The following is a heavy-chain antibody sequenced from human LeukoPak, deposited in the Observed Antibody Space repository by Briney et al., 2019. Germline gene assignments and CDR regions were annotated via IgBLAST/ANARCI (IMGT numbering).Heavy chain of an antibody. J-gene: IGHJ2*01. CDR3: VRDRVWYFDL. CDR2: ITSGGGTT. V-gene: IGHV3-48*04. CDR1: GFTFSSYS. Sequence: ESGGSLRLSCAASGFTFSSYSMNWVRQAPGKGLEWVSSITSGGGTTYYADSVKGRFTISRDNTKSSLFLQMNSLRVEDTAVYYCVRDRVWYFDLWGRGTLVTVSS.